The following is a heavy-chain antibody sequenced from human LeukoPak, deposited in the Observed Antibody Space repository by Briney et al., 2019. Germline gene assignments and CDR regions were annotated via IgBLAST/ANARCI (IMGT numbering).Heavy chain of an antibody. J-gene: IGHJ4*02. CDR2: IYQSGNT. CDR1: GGSISSTKW. V-gene: IGHV4-4*02. Sequence: SETLSLTCALSGGSISSTKWWSWVRQPPGKGLEWIGEIYQSGNTNYNPSLKSRVTISVDKSKNQFSLKLSSVTAADTAVYYCAKEGCISTSCFFEYWGQGTLVTVSS. D-gene: IGHD2-2*01. CDR3: AKEGCISTSCFFEY.